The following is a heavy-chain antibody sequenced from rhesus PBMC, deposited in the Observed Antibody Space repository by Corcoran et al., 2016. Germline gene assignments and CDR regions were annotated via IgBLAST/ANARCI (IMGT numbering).Heavy chain of an antibody. Sequence: QVQLQESGPGLVKPSETLSLTCAVSGGSISDDYYWSWIRQPPGKGLEWFGYIYGSGGGTNYNPSLKNRVTISIDTSKNQFALKLSSVTAADTAVYYCARVPVIAADADYWGQGVLVTVSS. J-gene: IGHJ4*01. CDR3: ARVPVIAADADY. CDR2: IYGSGGGT. D-gene: IGHD6-25*01. CDR1: GGSISDDYY. V-gene: IGHV4-106*01.